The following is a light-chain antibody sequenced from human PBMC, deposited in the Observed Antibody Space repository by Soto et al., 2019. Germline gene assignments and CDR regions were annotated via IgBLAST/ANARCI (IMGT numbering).Light chain of an antibody. CDR1: QSVSSY. CDR3: QQYGSSPPIT. J-gene: IGKJ5*01. V-gene: IGKV3-11*01. Sequence: EIVLTQSPATLSLSPGERATLSCRASQSVSSYLAWYQQKPGQAPRLLIYDASTRATGIPARFSGSGSGTDFTLTISSLEPEDFAVYYCQQYGSSPPITFGQGTRLEN. CDR2: DAS.